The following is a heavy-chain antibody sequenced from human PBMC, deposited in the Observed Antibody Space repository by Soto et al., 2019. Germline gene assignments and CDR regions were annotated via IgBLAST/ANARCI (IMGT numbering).Heavy chain of an antibody. J-gene: IGHJ4*02. CDR1: GGTFSSYA. D-gene: IGHD3-10*01. V-gene: IGHV1-69*13. CDR3: ARDSVTMVRGVYFDY. Sequence: SVKVSCKASGGTFSSYAISCVLQSPLQGLEWMGGIIPIFGTANYAQKFQGRVTITADESTSTAYMELSSLRSEDTAVYYCARDSVTMVRGVYFDYWGQGTLVTVSS. CDR2: IIPIFGTA.